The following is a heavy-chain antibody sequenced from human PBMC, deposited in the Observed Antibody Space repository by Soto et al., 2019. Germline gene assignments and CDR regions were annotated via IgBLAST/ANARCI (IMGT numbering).Heavy chain of an antibody. V-gene: IGHV1-69*04. J-gene: IGHJ4*02. CDR2: IIPILGIA. CDR1: GGTISIYT. Sequence: SVKVACKASGGTISIYTISWVRKDPGQGLEWMGRIIPILGIANYAQKFQGRVTITADKSTSTAYMELSSLRSEDTAVHYCARERYSGYDAFDYWGQGTLVTVSS. D-gene: IGHD5-12*01. CDR3: ARERYSGYDAFDY.